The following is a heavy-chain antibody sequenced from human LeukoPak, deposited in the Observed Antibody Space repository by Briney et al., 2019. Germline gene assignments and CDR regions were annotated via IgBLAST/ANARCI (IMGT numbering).Heavy chain of an antibody. V-gene: IGHV3-21*01. J-gene: IGHJ4*02. CDR1: GFTFSSYS. CDR3: ARDGSGSADFDY. Sequence: PGGSLRLSCAASGFTFSSYSMNWVRQAPGKGLEWVSSISSRSSYIYYADSVKGRFTISRDNPKNSLYLQMNSLRAEDTAVYYCARDGSGSADFDYWGQGTLVTVSS. CDR2: ISSRSSYI. D-gene: IGHD6-19*01.